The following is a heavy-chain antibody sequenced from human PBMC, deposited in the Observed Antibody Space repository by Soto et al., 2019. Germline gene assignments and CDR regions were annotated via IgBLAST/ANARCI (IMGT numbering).Heavy chain of an antibody. Sequence: SETLSLTCAVYGGSFSGYYWSWIRQPPGKGLEWIGEINHSGSTNYNPSLKSRVTISVDTSKNQFSLKLSSVTAADTAVYYCARGPWGAAAGTYFDYRGQGTLVTVSS. V-gene: IGHV4-34*01. CDR2: INHSGST. CDR3: ARGPWGAAAGTYFDY. D-gene: IGHD6-13*01. J-gene: IGHJ4*02. CDR1: GGSFSGYY.